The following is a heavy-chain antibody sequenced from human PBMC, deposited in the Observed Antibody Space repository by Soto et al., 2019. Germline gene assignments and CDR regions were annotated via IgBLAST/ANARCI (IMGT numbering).Heavy chain of an antibody. CDR1: GFTFSDYY. D-gene: IGHD4-17*01. V-gene: IGHV3-11*01. J-gene: IGHJ4*02. CDR3: AKHYGDTLRPIDY. CDR2: ISSSGSTI. Sequence: GGSLRLSCAASGFTFSDYYMSWIRQAPRKGLEWVSYISSSGSTIYYADSVKGRFTISRDNAKNSLYLQMNSLRAEDTAVYYCAKHYGDTLRPIDYWGQGTLVTVSS.